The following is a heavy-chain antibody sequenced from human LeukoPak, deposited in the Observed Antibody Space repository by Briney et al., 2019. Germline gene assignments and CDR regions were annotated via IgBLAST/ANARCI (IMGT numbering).Heavy chain of an antibody. CDR2: INHSGST. J-gene: IGHJ4*02. D-gene: IGHD5-24*01. Sequence: PSETLSLTCAVYGGSFSGYYWSWIRQPPGKGLEWIGEINHSGSTNYNPSLKSRVTISVDTSKNQFSLKLSSVTAADTAVYYCARRDVEMATIDYWGQGTLVTVSS. V-gene: IGHV4-34*01. CDR3: ARRDVEMATIDY. CDR1: GGSFSGYY.